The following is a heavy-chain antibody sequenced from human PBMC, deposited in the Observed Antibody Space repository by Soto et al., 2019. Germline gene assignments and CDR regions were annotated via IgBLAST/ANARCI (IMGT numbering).Heavy chain of an antibody. Sequence: SVXVSFKSSVVTFSIYTLGFVLQAPGQGLECVGWIIPLFGTAIYAQKFQGRVTITADESTSTVYMELSSLRSDDTAVYFCATELGETTESHFDAWGQGTLVTVSS. D-gene: IGHD1-26*01. CDR3: ATELGETTESHFDA. CDR1: VVTFSIYT. V-gene: IGHV1-69*01. J-gene: IGHJ4*02. CDR2: IIPLFGTA.